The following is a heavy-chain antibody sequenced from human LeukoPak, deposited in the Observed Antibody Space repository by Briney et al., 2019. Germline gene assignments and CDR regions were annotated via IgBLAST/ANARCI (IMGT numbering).Heavy chain of an antibody. V-gene: IGHV3-23*01. CDR2: ISGRGA. J-gene: IGHJ3*02. D-gene: IGHD4-17*01. Sequence: PGGSLRLSCAASGFTFSSYALTWVRQAPGKGLEWVSSISGRGAYYADSVKGRFTISRDNSKSTLFLQLNSLRAEDTALCYCSKDPNGDYVGAFDTWGPGTMVTVSS. CDR1: GFTFSSYA. CDR3: SKDPNGDYVGAFDT.